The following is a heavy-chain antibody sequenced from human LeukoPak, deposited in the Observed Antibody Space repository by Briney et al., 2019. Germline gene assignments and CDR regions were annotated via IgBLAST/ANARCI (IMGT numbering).Heavy chain of an antibody. V-gene: IGHV1-18*01. Sequence: ASVKVSCKASGYTFTSYGISWVRQAPGQGLEWIGWISAYNGNTNYAQKLQGRVTMTTDTSTSTAYMELSRLRSDDTAVYYCARVAYYYDSSGSLPSDYWGQGTLVTVSS. CDR1: GYTFTSYG. D-gene: IGHD3-22*01. CDR3: ARVAYYYDSSGSLPSDY. CDR2: ISAYNGNT. J-gene: IGHJ4*02.